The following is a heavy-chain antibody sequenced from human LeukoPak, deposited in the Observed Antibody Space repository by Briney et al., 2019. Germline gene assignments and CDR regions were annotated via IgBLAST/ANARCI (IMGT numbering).Heavy chain of an antibody. Sequence: PGGSPGLSCAASGFTFDDYGMSWVRQAPGKGLEWVSGINWNGGSTGYADPVKGRFTISRDNAKNSLYLQMNSLRAEDTAVYYCARGGGNSYGYLGPDYWGQGTLVTVSS. CDR1: GFTFDDYG. CDR3: ARGGGNSYGYLGPDY. V-gene: IGHV3-20*04. D-gene: IGHD5-18*01. CDR2: INWNGGST. J-gene: IGHJ4*02.